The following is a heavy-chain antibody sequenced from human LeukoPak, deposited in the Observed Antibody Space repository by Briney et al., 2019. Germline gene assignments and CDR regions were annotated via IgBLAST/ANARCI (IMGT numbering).Heavy chain of an antibody. CDR1: GFTFSTFA. J-gene: IGHJ6*03. Sequence: GGSLRLSCAASGFTFSTFAMIWVRQPPGKGLEWVSSIFPSGGEIHYADSVRGRFTISRDNAKNSLYLQMNSLTAEDTAVYYCARNPPGIVGAPTHYCYYMDVWGRGTTVTISS. D-gene: IGHD1-26*01. V-gene: IGHV3-21*01. CDR2: IFPSGGEI. CDR3: ARNPPGIVGAPTHYCYYMDV.